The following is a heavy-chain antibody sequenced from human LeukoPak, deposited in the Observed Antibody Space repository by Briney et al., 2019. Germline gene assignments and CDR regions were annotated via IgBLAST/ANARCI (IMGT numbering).Heavy chain of an antibody. CDR1: GFRVSDDY. CDR2: IRDSGEA. Sequence: GSLRLSRAVSGFRVSDDYMSRVREAPGQQLEWVGLIRDSGEAFYADFERGRFASSRDESENTLYHQMNILRVEDTAVYFGARDRAALQDWVESDLWGQGHPTIVSS. CDR3: ARDRAALQDWVESDL. D-gene: IGHD3/OR15-3a*01. J-gene: IGHJ5*02. V-gene: IGHV3-66*03.